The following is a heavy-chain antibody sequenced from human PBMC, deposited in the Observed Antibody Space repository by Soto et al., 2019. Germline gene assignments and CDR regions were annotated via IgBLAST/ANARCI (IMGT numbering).Heavy chain of an antibody. CDR3: AKDSFQKRYSYGYELGDY. J-gene: IGHJ4*02. D-gene: IGHD5-18*01. CDR1: GFTFSSYG. V-gene: IGHV3-30*18. CDR2: ISYDGSNK. Sequence: GGSLRLSCAASGFTFSSYGMHWVRQAPGKGLEWVAVISYDGSNKYYADSVKGRFTISRDNSKNTLYLQMNSLRAEDTAVYYCAKDSFQKRYSYGYELGDYWGQGTLVTVSS.